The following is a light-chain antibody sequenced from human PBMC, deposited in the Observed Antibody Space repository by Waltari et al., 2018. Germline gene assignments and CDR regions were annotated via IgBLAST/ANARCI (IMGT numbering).Light chain of an antibody. CDR2: GAS. Sequence: EVVMTQSPATLSVSPGERATLSCRASQNLNRDLAWYQQRPGQAPRLLIYGASTRATDVPDRFSGSGSGTEFTLTVSSVQYEDFAVYYCQQYSYWPPNTFGQGTKLDIK. V-gene: IGKV3-15*01. J-gene: IGKJ2*01. CDR1: QNLNRD. CDR3: QQYSYWPPNT.